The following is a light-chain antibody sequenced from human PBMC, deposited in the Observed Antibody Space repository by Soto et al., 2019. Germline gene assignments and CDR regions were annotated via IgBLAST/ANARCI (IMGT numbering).Light chain of an antibody. CDR2: GAS. J-gene: IGKJ5*01. CDR3: QQYNTWTSIT. Sequence: EIVMTQSPATLSVSPGERVTLSCRASQSVNNKVAWYQQKPGQAPRLLIYGASTRATGIPARFSGSGSGTEFTLTISSLQSEDFAVYYCQQYNTWTSITFGQGTRLEIK. V-gene: IGKV3-15*01. CDR1: QSVNNK.